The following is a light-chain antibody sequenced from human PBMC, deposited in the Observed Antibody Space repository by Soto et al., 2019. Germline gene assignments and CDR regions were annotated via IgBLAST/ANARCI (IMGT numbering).Light chain of an antibody. Sequence: DIQMTQSPSTLSASVGDRVTTTCRASQSISSWLAWYQQKPVKAPKLLIYQASSLQSGVPSRFSGSGSGTEFTLSITSMQPDDFATYYCQQYNSYPVTFGGGTRVEIK. CDR2: QAS. V-gene: IGKV1-5*03. CDR3: QQYNSYPVT. J-gene: IGKJ4*01. CDR1: QSISSW.